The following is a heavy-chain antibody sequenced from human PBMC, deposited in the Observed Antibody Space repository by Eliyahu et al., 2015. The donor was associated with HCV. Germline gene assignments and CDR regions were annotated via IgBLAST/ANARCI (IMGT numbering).Heavy chain of an antibody. CDR3: ARGRRYFDRLLSNLDH. D-gene: IGHD3-9*01. Sequence: QVQLQQWGAGLLKPSETLSLPCAVXGXSFXGYYWGWIRQPPGKGXEWIGXVNHSGGGYYNPSLKSRVTISVDSSKNQFSLKLTSVTAADTAVYYCARGRRYFDRLLSNLDHWGQGTLVTVSS. CDR1: GXSFXGYY. V-gene: IGHV4-34*02. CDR2: VNHSGGG. J-gene: IGHJ4*02.